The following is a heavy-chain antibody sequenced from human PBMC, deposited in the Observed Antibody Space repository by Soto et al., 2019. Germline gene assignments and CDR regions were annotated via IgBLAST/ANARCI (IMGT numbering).Heavy chain of an antibody. CDR3: ARVAGGYSGYGDY. V-gene: IGHV3-53*01. J-gene: IGHJ4*02. Sequence: EVQLVESGGGLIQPGGSLRLSCAASGFTVSSNYMSWVRQAPGKGLEWVSVIYSGGSTYYADSVKGRFTISRDNSKNTLYLQMNSLRAEDTAVYYCARVAGGYSGYGDYWGQGTLVTVSS. CDR1: GFTVSSNY. CDR2: IYSGGST. D-gene: IGHD5-12*01.